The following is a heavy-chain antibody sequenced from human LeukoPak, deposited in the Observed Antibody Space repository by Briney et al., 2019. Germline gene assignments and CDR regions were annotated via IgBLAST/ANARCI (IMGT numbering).Heavy chain of an antibody. CDR3: ARSGSRPFDI. D-gene: IGHD6-6*01. J-gene: IGHJ3*02. V-gene: IGHV3-48*02. Sequence: PGGSLRLSCAASGFTFSSYSMNWVRQAPGKGLEWVSHITASGTAMFYADSVKGRFTISRDNAKNSLYLNSLRDGDTAVYYCARSGSRPFDIWGQGTMVTVSS. CDR1: GFTFSSYS. CDR2: ITASGTAM.